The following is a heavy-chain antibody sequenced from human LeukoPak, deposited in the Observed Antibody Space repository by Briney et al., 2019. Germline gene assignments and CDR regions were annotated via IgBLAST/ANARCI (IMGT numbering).Heavy chain of an antibody. CDR3: ARGSTVTSEIDY. D-gene: IGHD4-17*01. V-gene: IGHV1-69*05. Sequence: SVKVSCKASGGTFSSYAISWVRQAPGQGLEWMGGIIPVFGTANYAQKFQGRVTITTDESTSTAYMELSSLRSEDTAVYYCARGSTVTSEIDYWGQGTLVTVSS. CDR1: GGTFSSYA. J-gene: IGHJ4*02. CDR2: IIPVFGTA.